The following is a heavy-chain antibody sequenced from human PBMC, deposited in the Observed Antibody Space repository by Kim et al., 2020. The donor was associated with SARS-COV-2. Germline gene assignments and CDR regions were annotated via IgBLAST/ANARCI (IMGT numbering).Heavy chain of an antibody. J-gene: IGHJ3*02. CDR3: AKKEVYDYVWGSYRYTGVGAFDI. V-gene: IGHV4-34*01. D-gene: IGHD3-16*02. CDR2: INHSGST. CDR1: GGSFSGYY. Sequence: SETLSLTCAVYGGSFSGYYWSWIRQPPGKGLEWIGEINHSGSTNYNPSLKSRVTISVGTSKNQFSLKLISVTAADTAVYYCAKKEVYDYVWGSYRYTGVGAFDIWGQGTMVTVSS.